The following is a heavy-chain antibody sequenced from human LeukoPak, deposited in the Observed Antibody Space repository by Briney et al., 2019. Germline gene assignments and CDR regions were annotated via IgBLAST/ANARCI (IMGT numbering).Heavy chain of an antibody. CDR3: ARGGTHYYDGSGYSNYWFDP. CDR1: GCTLTSYG. J-gene: IGHJ5*02. Sequence: ASVKVSCKASGCTLTSYGISWVRQAPGQGLEWMGWISAYNGNTNYAQKLQGRVTMTTDTSTSTAYMELRSLRSDDTAVYYCARGGTHYYDGSGYSNYWFDPWGQGTLVTVSS. V-gene: IGHV1-18*01. D-gene: IGHD3-22*01. CDR2: ISAYNGNT.